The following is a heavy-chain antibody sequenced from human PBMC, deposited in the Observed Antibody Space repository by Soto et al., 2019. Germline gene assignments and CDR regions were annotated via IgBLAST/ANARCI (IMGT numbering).Heavy chain of an antibody. CDR1: GFTFSSYA. J-gene: IGHJ5*02. Sequence: EVQLLESGGGLVQPGGSLRLSCAASGFTFSSYAMSWVRQAPGKGLEWVSAISGSGGSTYYADSVKGRFTISRDNSKNAPYLQMNSLRAEETAVYYCAKDSTIVGVPPPNDWFDPWGQGTLVTVSS. V-gene: IGHV3-23*01. D-gene: IGHD3-3*01. CDR2: ISGSGGST. CDR3: AKDSTIVGVPPPNDWFDP.